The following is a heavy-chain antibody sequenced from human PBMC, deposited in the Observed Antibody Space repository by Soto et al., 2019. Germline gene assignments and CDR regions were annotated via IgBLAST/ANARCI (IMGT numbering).Heavy chain of an antibody. Sequence: PSETLSLTCTVSGGSISSGDYYWSWIRQPPGKGLEWIGYIYYSGSTYYNPSLKSRVTISVDTSKNQFSLKLSSVTAADTAVYYCARGEKIIAANEFYYFDYWGQGTLVTVSS. J-gene: IGHJ4*02. CDR1: GGSISSGDYY. CDR3: ARGEKIIAANEFYYFDY. CDR2: IYYSGST. V-gene: IGHV4-30-4*01. D-gene: IGHD6-13*01.